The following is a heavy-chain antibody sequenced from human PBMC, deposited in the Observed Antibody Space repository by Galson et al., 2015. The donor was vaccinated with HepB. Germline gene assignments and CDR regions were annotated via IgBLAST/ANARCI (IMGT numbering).Heavy chain of an antibody. CDR1: GFTFDDYA. Sequence: SLRLSCAASGFTFDDYAMHWVRQAPGKGLEWVSGLSWNGGNIGYADSVKGRFTISRDNAKNSLYLQMNSLRPEDTAFYFCTSGNSGYTYGGLPQGFWGQGTQVTVSS. CDR2: LSWNGGNI. D-gene: IGHD5-18*01. J-gene: IGHJ4*02. CDR3: TSGNSGYTYGGLPQGF. V-gene: IGHV3-9*01.